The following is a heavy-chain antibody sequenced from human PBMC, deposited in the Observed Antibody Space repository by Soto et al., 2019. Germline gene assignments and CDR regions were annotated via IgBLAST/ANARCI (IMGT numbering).Heavy chain of an antibody. J-gene: IGHJ4*02. CDR3: ARVVYCSGGSCYSHPYDY. CDR1: GFTFSSYS. CDR2: ISSSSSYI. Sequence: EVQLVESGGGLVKPGGSLRLSCAASGFTFSSYSMNWVRQAPGKGLEWVSSISSSSSYIYYADSVKGRFTISRDNAKNSLYLQMNSLRAEDTAVYYCARVVYCSGGSCYSHPYDYWGQGTLVTVSS. D-gene: IGHD2-15*01. V-gene: IGHV3-21*01.